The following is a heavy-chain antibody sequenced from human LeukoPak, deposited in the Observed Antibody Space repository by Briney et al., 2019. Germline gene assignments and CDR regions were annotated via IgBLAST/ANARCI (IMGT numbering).Heavy chain of an antibody. CDR2: IMQDGSEK. V-gene: IGHV3-7*01. J-gene: IGHJ6*03. D-gene: IGHD1-7*01. CDR3: ARIGTEDYYMDV. CDR1: GFTFNSHW. Sequence: GGSLRHSCAASGFTFNSHWMNWVRQAPGKGLEWVANIMQDGSEKYYLDSVEGRFTISRDNAKNSLYLQMNSLRADDTAVYYCARIGTEDYYMDVWGKGTTVTVSS.